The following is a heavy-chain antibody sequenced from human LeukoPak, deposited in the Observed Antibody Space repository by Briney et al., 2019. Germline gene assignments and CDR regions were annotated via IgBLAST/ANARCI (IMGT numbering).Heavy chain of an antibody. V-gene: IGHV3-48*03. D-gene: IGHD6-19*01. J-gene: IGHJ4*02. Sequence: PGGSLRLPCAASGFTFSSYEMNWVRQAPGKGLEWVSYISSSGSTIYYADSVKGRFTISRDNAKNSLYLQMNSLRAEDTAVYYCARDSSGWHYYFDYWGQGTLVTVSS. CDR3: ARDSSGWHYYFDY. CDR1: GFTFSSYE. CDR2: ISSSGSTI.